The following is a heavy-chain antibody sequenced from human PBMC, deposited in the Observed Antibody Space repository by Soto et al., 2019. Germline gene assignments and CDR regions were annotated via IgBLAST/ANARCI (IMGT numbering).Heavy chain of an antibody. Sequence: EVQLVESGGGLVQPGGSLRLSCAASGFTFSSYSMNWVRQAPGKGLAWVSYISSSSSTIYYADSVKGRFTISRDNAKNSLYLQMNSLRAEDTAVYYCAREGGDLNWFAPWGQRTLVTVSS. CDR2: ISSSSSTI. CDR1: GFTFSSYS. D-gene: IGHD4-17*01. CDR3: AREGGDLNWFAP. V-gene: IGHV3-48*01. J-gene: IGHJ5*02.